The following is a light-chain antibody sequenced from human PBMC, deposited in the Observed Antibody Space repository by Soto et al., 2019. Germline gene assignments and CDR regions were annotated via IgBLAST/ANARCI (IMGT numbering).Light chain of an antibody. CDR3: QQYGTSPVT. CDR2: GAS. J-gene: IGKJ2*01. Sequence: EIVLTQSLGILSLSPGERATLSCRASQSVSNTYLAWYQHKPGQAPRLLIYGASDRATGIPDRFSGSGSVTDFTLTISSLEPEDFALYYCQQYGTSPVTFGQGTKQEIK. V-gene: IGKV3-20*01. CDR1: QSVSNTY.